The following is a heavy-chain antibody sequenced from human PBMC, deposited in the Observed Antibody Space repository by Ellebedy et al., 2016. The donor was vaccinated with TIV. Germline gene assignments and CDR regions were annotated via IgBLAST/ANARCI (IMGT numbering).Heavy chain of an antibody. Sequence: ASVKVSCKASGYTFTSYYMYWVRQAPGQGLVWMGIINPSGRRSHYAQKFQGRVTMTRDTSTSTVYMELSSLRSEDTAVYYCARGDKYYYDSSGYYYTYWGQGTLVTVSS. V-gene: IGHV1-46*01. CDR3: ARGDKYYYDSSGYYYTY. CDR2: INPSGRRS. D-gene: IGHD3-22*01. CDR1: GYTFTSYY. J-gene: IGHJ4*02.